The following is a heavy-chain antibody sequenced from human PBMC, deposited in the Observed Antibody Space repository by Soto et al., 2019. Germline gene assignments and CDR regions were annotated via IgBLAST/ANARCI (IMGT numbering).Heavy chain of an antibody. D-gene: IGHD6-19*01. V-gene: IGHV3-48*01. Sequence: GGSLRLSCAASGFTFSSYSMNWVRQAPGKGLEWVSYISSSSSTIYYADSVKGRFTISRDNAKNSLYLQMNSLRAEDTAVYYCAREYSSGWSFGFDYWGQGTLVTVSS. CDR2: ISSSSSTI. J-gene: IGHJ4*02. CDR1: GFTFSSYS. CDR3: AREYSSGWSFGFDY.